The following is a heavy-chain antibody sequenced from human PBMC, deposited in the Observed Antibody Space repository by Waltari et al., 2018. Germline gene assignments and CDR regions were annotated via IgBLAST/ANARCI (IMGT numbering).Heavy chain of an antibody. CDR2: INPSGGST. J-gene: IGHJ4*02. CDR3: ARSREIQLWLGSQDY. CDR1: GYTFTSYY. V-gene: IGHV1-46*01. D-gene: IGHD5-18*01. Sequence: QVQLVQSGAEVKKPGASVKVSCKASGYTFTSYYMHWVRQAPGQGLEWMGIINPSGGSTSYAQKFQGRVTMTRDTSTSTGYMELSSLRSEDTAVYYCARSREIQLWLGSQDYWGQGTLVTVSS.